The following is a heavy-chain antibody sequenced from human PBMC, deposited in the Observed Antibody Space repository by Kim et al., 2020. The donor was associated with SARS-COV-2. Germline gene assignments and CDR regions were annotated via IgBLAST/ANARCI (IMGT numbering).Heavy chain of an antibody. J-gene: IGHJ1*01. Sequence: SVKVSCKASGGTVSSYAISWVRQAPGQGLEWMGGIIPIFGTANYAQKFQGRVTITADESTSTAYMELSSLRSEDTAVYYCARGAPWYYDSLGGFKGLEYFQHWGQGTLVTVSS. CDR3: ARGAPWYYDSLGGFKGLEYFQH. CDR2: IIPIFGTA. V-gene: IGHV1-69*13. D-gene: IGHD3-22*01. CDR1: GGTVSSYA.